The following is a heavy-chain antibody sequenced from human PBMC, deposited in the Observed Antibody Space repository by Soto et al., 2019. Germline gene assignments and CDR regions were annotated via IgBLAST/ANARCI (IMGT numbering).Heavy chain of an antibody. CDR3: ARDNDPDQYYHGMDV. J-gene: IGHJ6*01. CDR2: IHCNNGYT. Sequence: QVHLVQSGAEVKKPGASVKVSCEASGYIFTDYYIHWVRQAPGQGLEWLGWIHCNNGYTNYAQKFQRRVTMTRDTSITAADLELNSLRPDDTAVESCARDNDPDQYYHGMDVWGQGTTV. V-gene: IGHV1-2*02. CDR1: GYIFTDYY. D-gene: IGHD1-1*01.